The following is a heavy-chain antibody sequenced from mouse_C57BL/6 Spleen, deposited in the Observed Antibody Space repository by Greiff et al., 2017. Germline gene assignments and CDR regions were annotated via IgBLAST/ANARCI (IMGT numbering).Heavy chain of an antibody. D-gene: IGHD2-2*01. J-gene: IGHJ2*01. V-gene: IGHV5-9-1*02. Sequence: EVQRVESGEGLVKPGGSLKLSCAASGFTFSSYAMSWVRQTPEKRLEWVAYISSGGDYIYYADTVKGRFTISRDNARNTLYLQLSSLKSEDTAMYYCTAIYYGYEDYFDYWGQGTTLTVSS. CDR1: GFTFSSYA. CDR2: ISSGGDYI. CDR3: TAIYYGYEDYFDY.